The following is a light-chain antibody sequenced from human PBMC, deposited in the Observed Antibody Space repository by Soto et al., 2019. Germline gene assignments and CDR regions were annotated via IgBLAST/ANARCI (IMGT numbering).Light chain of an antibody. Sequence: IQMTQSPSSLSASVGDRVTITCRASQSISSYLNWYQQKPGKAPKLLIYAASSLQSGVPSRFSGSGSGTDFTLTISSLEPEDFAVYYCQQRSNWPPKLTFGGGTKVDIK. CDR2: AAS. CDR1: QSISSY. CDR3: QQRSNWPPKLT. V-gene: IGKV1-39*01. J-gene: IGKJ4*01.